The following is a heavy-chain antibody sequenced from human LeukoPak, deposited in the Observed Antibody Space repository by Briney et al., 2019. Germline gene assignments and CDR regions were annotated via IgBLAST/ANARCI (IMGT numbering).Heavy chain of an antibody. Sequence: TGRSLRLSCAASGFTFSSYGMHWVRQAPGKGLEWVAVISYDGSNKYYADSVKGRFTISRDNAKNSLYLQMNSLRAEDTAVYYCARDYGGSSPFDYWGQGTLVTVSS. J-gene: IGHJ4*02. D-gene: IGHD4-23*01. CDR1: GFTFSSYG. CDR3: ARDYGGSSPFDY. V-gene: IGHV3-30*03. CDR2: ISYDGSNK.